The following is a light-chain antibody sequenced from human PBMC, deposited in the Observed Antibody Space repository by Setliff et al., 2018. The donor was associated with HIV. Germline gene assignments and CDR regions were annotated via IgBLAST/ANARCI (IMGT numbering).Light chain of an antibody. Sequence: SYELTQPSSVSVAPGKTASITCGGNNIGSKSVHWYQQKPGQAPVLVIYNDSDRPSGIPERLSGSNSGTTATLTISRVEAGDEADYYCQVWDSSSDQYVSGTGTKAPS. CDR2: NDS. CDR1: NIGSKS. V-gene: IGLV3-21*04. CDR3: QVWDSSSDQYV. J-gene: IGLJ1*01.